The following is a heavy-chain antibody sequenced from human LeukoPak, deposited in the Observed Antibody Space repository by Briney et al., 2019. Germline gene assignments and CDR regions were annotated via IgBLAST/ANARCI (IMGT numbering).Heavy chain of an antibody. CDR2: ICGSGGCT. Sequence: GGSLRLSCAASGFTFNTYAIYWVRQAPGKGLEWVSGICGSGGCTYYADSVKGRFTISRDNSKNTVYLQMNSLTADDTAIYYCAKTTVGYSSGRYPGWPADCWGRGTLVTVSS. D-gene: IGHD6-19*01. V-gene: IGHV3-23*01. J-gene: IGHJ4*02. CDR1: GFTFNTYA. CDR3: AKTTVGYSSGRYPGWPADC.